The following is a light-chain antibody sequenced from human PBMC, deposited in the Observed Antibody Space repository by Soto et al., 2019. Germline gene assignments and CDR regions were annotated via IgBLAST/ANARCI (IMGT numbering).Light chain of an antibody. V-gene: IGLV2-11*01. CDR2: DVT. CDR3: CSYAGSVM. J-gene: IGLJ3*02. CDR1: SRDVGDFND. Sequence: QSALTQPRSVSGSPGQSVTISCTGTSRDVGDFNDVSWYQHHPGKAPKFMIYDVTKRPSGVPDRFSGSKSGNTASLTISGLQADDEADYYCCSYAGSVMFGGVTKLTVL.